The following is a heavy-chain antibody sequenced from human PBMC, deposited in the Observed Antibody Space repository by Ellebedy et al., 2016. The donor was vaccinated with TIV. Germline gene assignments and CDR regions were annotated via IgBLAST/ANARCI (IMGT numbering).Heavy chain of an antibody. CDR2: ISAYNGNT. D-gene: IGHD2-2*01. Sequence: ASVKVSXXASGYTFTSYGISWVRQAPGQGLEWMGWISAYNGNTNYAQKLQGRVTMTTDTSTSTAYMELRSLRSDDTAVYYCASDYCSSTSCYDRGGWFDPWGQGTLVTVSS. CDR1: GYTFTSYG. V-gene: IGHV1-18*01. CDR3: ASDYCSSTSCYDRGGWFDP. J-gene: IGHJ5*02.